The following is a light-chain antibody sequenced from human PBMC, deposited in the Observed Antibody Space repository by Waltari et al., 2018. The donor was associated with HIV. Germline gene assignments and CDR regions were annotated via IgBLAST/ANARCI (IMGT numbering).Light chain of an antibody. Sequence: EVVMTQSPATMSVSPGDRVTLSCKTSHSISTHVAWHQQRPGQAPQLLIYDASTRAPDIPTRFSGSGSGTQFSLTITDMKSDDFAVYDCQQYANWPITFGRGTRL. CDR1: HSISTH. CDR3: QQYANWPIT. V-gene: IGKV3D-15*01. J-gene: IGKJ5*01. CDR2: DAS.